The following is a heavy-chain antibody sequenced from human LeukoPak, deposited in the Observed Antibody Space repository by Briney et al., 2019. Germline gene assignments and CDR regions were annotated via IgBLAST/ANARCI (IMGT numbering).Heavy chain of an antibody. J-gene: IGHJ4*02. CDR1: GFIFSNYG. V-gene: IGHV3-23*01. D-gene: IGHD3-3*01. CDR3: AKDLHLRDFWSGYFDY. Sequence: GGSLRLSCAASGFIFSNYGMNWVRQAPGKGLEWVAAISASGSATSYADSVRGRFTISRDNSKSTTYLQMNSLRAEDTAVFYCAKDLHLRDFWSGYFDYWGQGIPVTVSS. CDR2: ISASGSAT.